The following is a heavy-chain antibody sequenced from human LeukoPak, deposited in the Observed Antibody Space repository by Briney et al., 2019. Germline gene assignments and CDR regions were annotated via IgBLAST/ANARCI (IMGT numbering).Heavy chain of an antibody. CDR2: IWYDGSNK. J-gene: IGHJ2*01. D-gene: IGHD2-2*01. CDR3: ARESSTYPRGYFDL. V-gene: IGHV3-33*01. Sequence: PGGSLRLSCAASGFTFSSYGMHWVRQAPGKGLEWVAVIWYDGSNKYYADSVKGRFTISRDNSKNTLYLQMNSLRAEDTAVYYCARESSTYPRGYFDLWGRGTLVTVSS. CDR1: GFTFSSYG.